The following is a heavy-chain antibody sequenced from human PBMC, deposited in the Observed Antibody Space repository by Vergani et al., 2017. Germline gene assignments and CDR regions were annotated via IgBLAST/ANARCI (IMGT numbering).Heavy chain of an antibody. D-gene: IGHD2-2*02. CDR1: GFTFRSYA. V-gene: IGHV3-23*01. Sequence: EVQLLESGGGLVQPGGSLRLSCAASGFTFRSYAMSWVRQAPGKGLEWVSAISGSGCSTYYADSVKGRFTLSGDNSKNTLYLQMNSLRAEDTAVYYCAKDLRPGYCSSTSCYNPDGWFDPWGQGTLVTVSS. CDR3: AKDLRPGYCSSTSCYNPDGWFDP. CDR2: ISGSGCST. J-gene: IGHJ5*02.